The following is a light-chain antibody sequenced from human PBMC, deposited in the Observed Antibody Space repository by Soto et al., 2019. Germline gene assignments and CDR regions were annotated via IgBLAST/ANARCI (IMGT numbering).Light chain of an antibody. J-gene: IGKJ1*01. V-gene: IGKV1-5*01. Sequence: DIQMTQSPSTLSASVGDRVTITCRASQSISSWLAWYQQKPGKAPRLLIYDASYLERGVPSRFSGSGSGTVFTLTISDRQPVVFATNYCQQYNCFWTFGHGTKGEI. CDR1: QSISSW. CDR3: QQYNCFWT. CDR2: DAS.